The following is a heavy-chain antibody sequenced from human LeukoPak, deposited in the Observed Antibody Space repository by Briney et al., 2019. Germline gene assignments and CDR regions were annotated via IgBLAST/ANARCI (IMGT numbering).Heavy chain of an antibody. CDR2: INHSGST. CDR1: GGSFSGYY. J-gene: IGHJ4*02. CDR3: ARGLKRSIAARPDELSDY. Sequence: PSETLSLTCAVYGGSFSGYYWSWIRQPPGKGLEWIGEINHSGSTTHNPSLKSRVTISVDTSKNQFSLKLSSVTAADTAVYYCARGLKRSIAARPDELSDYWGQGTLVTVSS. D-gene: IGHD6-6*01. V-gene: IGHV4-34*01.